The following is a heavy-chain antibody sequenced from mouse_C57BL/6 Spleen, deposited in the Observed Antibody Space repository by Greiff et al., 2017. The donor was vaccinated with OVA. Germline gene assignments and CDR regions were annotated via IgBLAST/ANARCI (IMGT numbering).Heavy chain of an antibody. CDR1: GYTFTSYW. CDR2: IHPNSGST. CDR3: ARAADYYGGSYDYYAMDY. V-gene: IGHV1-64*01. J-gene: IGHJ4*01. D-gene: IGHD1-1*01. Sequence: QVQLQQPGAELVKPGASVKLSCKASGYTFTSYWMHWVKQRPGQGLEWIGMIHPNSGSTNYNEKFKSKATLTVDKSSSTAYMQLSSLTSEDSADYYCARAADYYGGSYDYYAMDYWGQGTSVTVSA.